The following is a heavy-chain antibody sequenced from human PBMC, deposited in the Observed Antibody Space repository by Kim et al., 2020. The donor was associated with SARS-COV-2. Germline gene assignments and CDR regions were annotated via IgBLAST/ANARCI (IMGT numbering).Heavy chain of an antibody. CDR3: ARPNWNSYYYGMDV. CDR2: IKQDGSEK. D-gene: IGHD1-20*01. CDR1: GFTFSSYW. Sequence: GGSLRLSCAASGFTFSSYWMSWVRQAPGKGLEWVANIKQDGSEKYYVDSVKGRFTISRDNAKNSLYLQMNSLRAEDTAVYYCARPNWNSYYYGMDVWGQGATGTVSS. J-gene: IGHJ6*02. V-gene: IGHV3-7*03.